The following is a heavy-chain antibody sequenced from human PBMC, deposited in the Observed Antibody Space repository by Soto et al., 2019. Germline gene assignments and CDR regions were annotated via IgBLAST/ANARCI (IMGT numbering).Heavy chain of an antibody. V-gene: IGHV4-4*02. CDR3: VRSVPAATWQYSGMDV. J-gene: IGHJ6*02. Sequence: QVRLQESGPGLVEPSGTLSLTCAVSGDSVSSSSGWSWVRQAPGKGRGWIGEIYHSGTFNYNPSLASRVSVSVDKSRNQLSLNLKSVTAADTAVYYCVRSVPAATWQYSGMDVWGQGTTVTVSS. D-gene: IGHD2-2*01. CDR2: IYHSGTF. CDR1: GDSVSSSSG.